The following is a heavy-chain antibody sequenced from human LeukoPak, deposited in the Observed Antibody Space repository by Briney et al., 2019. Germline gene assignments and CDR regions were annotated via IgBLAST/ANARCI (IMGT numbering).Heavy chain of an antibody. CDR2: IYYSGST. CDR1: GGSISSSSYY. Sequence: PSETLSLTCTVSGGSISSSSYYWGWIRQPPGKRLEWIGSIYYSGSTYYNPSLKSRVTIPVDTSKNQFSLKLSSETAADTAVYYCARHRYDFWSGYSWFDAWGQGTLVTVYS. D-gene: IGHD3-3*01. CDR3: ARHRYDFWSGYSWFDA. V-gene: IGHV4-39*01. J-gene: IGHJ5*02.